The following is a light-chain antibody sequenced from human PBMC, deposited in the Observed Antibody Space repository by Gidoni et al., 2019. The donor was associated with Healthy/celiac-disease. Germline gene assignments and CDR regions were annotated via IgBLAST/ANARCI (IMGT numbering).Light chain of an antibody. CDR3: QQYDNLPPLT. J-gene: IGKJ4*01. V-gene: IGKV1-33*01. Sequence: DIQMTQSPSSLSASVGDRVTITCQASQDISNYLNWYQQKPGKAPKLLIYDASNLETGVPSRFSGSGSGTDFTFNISSLQPEDIATYYCQQYDNLPPLTFGGGTKVEIK. CDR1: QDISNY. CDR2: DAS.